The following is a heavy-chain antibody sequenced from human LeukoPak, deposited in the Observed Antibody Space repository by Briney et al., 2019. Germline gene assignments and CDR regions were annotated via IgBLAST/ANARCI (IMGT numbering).Heavy chain of an antibody. V-gene: IGHV4-4*07. Sequence: SETLSLTCSVSGGSISESDYYWTWIRQPAGKGLEWIGRISASGTTRYNPSLKSRVTMSVDTSKNQFSLKLSSVTAADTAVYYCARESTVTTGDFDYWGQGTLVTVSS. CDR2: ISASGTT. J-gene: IGHJ4*02. CDR1: GGSISESDYY. D-gene: IGHD4-17*01. CDR3: ARESTVTTGDFDY.